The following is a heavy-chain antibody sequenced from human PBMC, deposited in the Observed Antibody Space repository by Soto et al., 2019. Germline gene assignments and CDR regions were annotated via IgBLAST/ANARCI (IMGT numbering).Heavy chain of an antibody. D-gene: IGHD2-2*01. CDR1: GYTLTELS. Sequence: ASVKVSCKVSGYTLTELSMHWVRQAPGKGLEWMGGFDPEDGETIYAQKFQGRVTMTEDTSTDTAYMELSSLRSEDTAVYYCAKDLVPCSSTSCYPWFDPWGQGTLVTVSS. V-gene: IGHV1-24*01. J-gene: IGHJ5*02. CDR3: AKDLVPCSSTSCYPWFDP. CDR2: FDPEDGET.